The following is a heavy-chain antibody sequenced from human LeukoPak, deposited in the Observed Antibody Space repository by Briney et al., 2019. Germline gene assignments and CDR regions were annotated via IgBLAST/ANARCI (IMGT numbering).Heavy chain of an antibody. CDR1: GGSISSYY. J-gene: IGHJ5*02. Sequence: ETLSLTCTVSGGSISSYYWSWIRQPAGKGLEWIGRIYTSGSTNYNPSLKSRVTMSVDTSKNQFSLKLSSVTAADTAVYYCARGRSVVVPAAQQFDPWGQGTLVTVSS. CDR2: IYTSGST. CDR3: ARGRSVVVPAAQQFDP. D-gene: IGHD2-2*01. V-gene: IGHV4-4*07.